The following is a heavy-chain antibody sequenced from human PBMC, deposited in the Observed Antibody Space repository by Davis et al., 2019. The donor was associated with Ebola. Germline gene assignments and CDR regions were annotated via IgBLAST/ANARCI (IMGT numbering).Heavy chain of an antibody. V-gene: IGHV4-59*08. Sequence: SETLSLTCTVSGGSISSYYWSWIRQPPGKGLEWIGYIYYTGSTNYSPSLKSRVTISVDTSKNQFSLKLSSVTAADTAVYYCARHYYDSSGYYLNWFDPWGQGTLVTVSS. J-gene: IGHJ5*02. CDR1: GGSISSYY. CDR3: ARHYYDSSGYYLNWFDP. CDR2: IYYTGST. D-gene: IGHD3-22*01.